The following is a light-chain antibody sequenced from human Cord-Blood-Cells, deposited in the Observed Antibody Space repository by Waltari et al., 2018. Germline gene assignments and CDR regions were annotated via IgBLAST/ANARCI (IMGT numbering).Light chain of an antibody. CDR1: QGISSW. CDR2: VAS. J-gene: IGKJ2*01. V-gene: IGKV1-12*01. Sequence: DIQTTQSPSSVSASVGDRVTITRRPSQGISSWLAWYQQKPGKAPKLLIYVASSLQTGVPSRFSGSGSGTDFTLTISRVQPEDFATYYCQQANSFPYTFGQGTKLEIK. CDR3: QQANSFPYT.